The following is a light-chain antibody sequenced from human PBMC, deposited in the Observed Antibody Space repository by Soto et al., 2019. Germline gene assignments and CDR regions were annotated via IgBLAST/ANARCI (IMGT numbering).Light chain of an antibody. Sequence: EIVMTQSPATLSVSPGESATLSCRASQSISDNLAWYQQKPGLAPRLLIYHTSTRATGVPARFSGSGSGTEFSLTISSLQSEDFAVYYCQRYGSSPPITFGQGTRLENK. J-gene: IGKJ5*01. CDR2: HTS. CDR1: QSISDN. V-gene: IGKV3-15*01. CDR3: QRYGSSPPIT.